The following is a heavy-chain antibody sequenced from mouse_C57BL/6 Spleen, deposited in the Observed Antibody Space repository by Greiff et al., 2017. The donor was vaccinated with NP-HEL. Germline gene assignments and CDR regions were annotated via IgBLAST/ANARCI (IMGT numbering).Heavy chain of an antibody. CDR1: GYTFTDYY. CDR3: ARGYYGYPAYYFDY. D-gene: IGHD2-2*01. J-gene: IGHJ2*01. V-gene: IGHV1-19*01. CDR2: INPYNGGT. Sequence: EVQLQQSGPVLVKPGASVKMSCKASGYTFTDYYMNWVKQSHGKSLEWIGVINPYNGGTSYNQKFKGKATLTVDKSSSTAYMELNSLTSEDSAVYYCARGYYGYPAYYFDYWGQGTTLTVSS.